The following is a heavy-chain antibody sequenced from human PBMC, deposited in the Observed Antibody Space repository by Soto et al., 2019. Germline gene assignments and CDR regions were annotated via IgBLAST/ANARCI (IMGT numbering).Heavy chain of an antibody. D-gene: IGHD2-2*01. CDR2: IKTKADGGTT. V-gene: IGHV3-15*01. Sequence: EVQLVESGGGLVNPGGSLRLSCVVSGLTFSHAWMSWVRQAPGKGLEWVGRIKTKADGGTTDYAAIVKGRFTISSDESKSTLFLQMHSLNTEDSAIYYCTTDSGYCSSSSCRYSYMDVWGKGTTVNVSS. CDR1: GLTFSHAW. J-gene: IGHJ6*03. CDR3: TTDSGYCSSSSCRYSYMDV.